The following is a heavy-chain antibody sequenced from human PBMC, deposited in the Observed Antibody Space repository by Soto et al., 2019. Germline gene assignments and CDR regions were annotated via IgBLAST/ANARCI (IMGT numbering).Heavy chain of an antibody. CDR2: IYHSGSA. CDR3: ARVVDDSGYDYGWYAFDI. V-gene: IGHV4-30-2*01. D-gene: IGHD5-12*01. CDR1: GGSISSGGYS. J-gene: IGHJ3*02. Sequence: PSETLSLTCAVSGGSISSGGYSWSWIRQPPGKGLEWIGYIYHSGSAYYNPSLKSRVTISVDRSKNQFSLKLSSVTAADTAVYYCARVVDDSGYDYGWYAFDIWGQGTMVTVSS.